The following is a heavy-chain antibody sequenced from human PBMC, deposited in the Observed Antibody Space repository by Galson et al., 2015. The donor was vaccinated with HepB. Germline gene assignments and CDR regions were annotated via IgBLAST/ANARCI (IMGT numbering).Heavy chain of an antibody. CDR3: ARKMSEYSSSWYTSRFAAGGYYYYMDV. CDR2: ISSSSSYI. Sequence: SLRLSCAASGFTFSSYAMHWVCQAPGKGLEWVSSISSSSSYIYYADSVKGRFTISRDNAKNSLYLQMNSLRAEDTAVYYCARKMSEYSSSWYTSRFAAGGYYYYMDVWGKGTTVTVSS. V-gene: IGHV3-21*01. D-gene: IGHD6-13*01. J-gene: IGHJ6*03. CDR1: GFTFSSYA.